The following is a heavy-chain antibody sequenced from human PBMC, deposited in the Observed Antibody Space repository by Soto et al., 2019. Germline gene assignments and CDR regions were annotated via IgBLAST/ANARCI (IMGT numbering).Heavy chain of an antibody. Sequence: GGSLRLSCVASGFTFSNYNMNWVRQAPGKGLEWVSYISFSSTTIYYADSVKGRFTISRDNAKNSLYLQMNSLRAEDTAVYYCARATGDFDYWGQGTLVTVSS. J-gene: IGHJ4*02. CDR2: ISFSSTTI. V-gene: IGHV3-48*01. D-gene: IGHD1-26*01. CDR1: GFTFSNYN. CDR3: ARATGDFDY.